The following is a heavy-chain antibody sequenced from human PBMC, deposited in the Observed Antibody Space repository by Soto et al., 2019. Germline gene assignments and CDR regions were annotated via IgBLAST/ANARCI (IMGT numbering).Heavy chain of an antibody. D-gene: IGHD3-3*01. V-gene: IGHV3-30*18. J-gene: IGHJ4*02. Sequence: GGSLRLSCAASGFTFSSYGMHWVRQAPGKGLEWVAVISYDGSNKYYADSVKGRFTISRDNSKNTLYLQMNSLRAEDTAVYYCAKEAPFGVVIIIYESVGALDYWGQGTLVTVSS. CDR3: AKEAPFGVVIIIYESVGALDY. CDR1: GFTFSSYG. CDR2: ISYDGSNK.